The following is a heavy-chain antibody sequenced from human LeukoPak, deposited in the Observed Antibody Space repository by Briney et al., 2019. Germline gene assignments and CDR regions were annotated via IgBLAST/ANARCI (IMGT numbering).Heavy chain of an antibody. J-gene: IGHJ5*02. V-gene: IGHV1-69*05. Sequence: SVKVSCKASGYTFTTYDISWVRQAPGQGLEWMGGIIPIFGTANYAQKFQGRVTITTDESTSTAYMELSSLRSEDTAVYYCARLLRGYSDNWFDPWAREPWSPSPQ. CDR1: GYTFTTYD. D-gene: IGHD5-12*01. CDR3: ARLLRGYSDNWFDP. CDR2: IIPIFGTA.